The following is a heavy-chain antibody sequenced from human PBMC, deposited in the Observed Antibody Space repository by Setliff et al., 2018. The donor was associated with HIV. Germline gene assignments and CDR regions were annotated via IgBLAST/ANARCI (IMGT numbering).Heavy chain of an antibody. CDR3: ARQYSSSSSAFDI. CDR2: IYYTGST. J-gene: IGHJ3*02. V-gene: IGHV4-31*02. Sequence: TLSLTCSVSGGSINSGHYYWSWIRHHPGKGLEWIGYIYYTGSTYFNPSLKSRVTLSIDTSKNQFSLKLSSVTAADTAVYYCARQYSSSSSAFDIWGQGTMVTVSS. D-gene: IGHD6-6*01. CDR1: GGSINSGHYY.